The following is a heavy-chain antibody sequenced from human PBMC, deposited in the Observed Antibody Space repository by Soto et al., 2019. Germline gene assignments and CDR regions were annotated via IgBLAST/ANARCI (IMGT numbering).Heavy chain of an antibody. J-gene: IGHJ6*02. Sequence: EVQLVDSGGDLVQPGGSLRLSCAASGFTFSSYTMNWVRRAPGKGLEWVSYISSASSTIYYADSVKGRFTISRDNAKNSLYLQMNSLREEDTAVYYCARGQTMVSTFGMDVWGQGTTVTVSS. CDR2: ISSASSTI. CDR3: ARGQTMVSTFGMDV. D-gene: IGHD4-17*01. V-gene: IGHV3-48*02. CDR1: GFTFSSYT.